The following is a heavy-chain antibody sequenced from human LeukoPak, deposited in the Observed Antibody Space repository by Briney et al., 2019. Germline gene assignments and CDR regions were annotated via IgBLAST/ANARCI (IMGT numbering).Heavy chain of an antibody. Sequence: GGSLRLSCAASGFTFSSYGMHWFRQAPGKGLEWVAFIRYDGSNKYYADSVKGRFTISRDNSKNTLYLQMNGLRAEDTAVYYCAKDAGGRYCSSTSCYPGAYWGQGTLVTVSS. CDR2: IRYDGSNK. CDR1: GFTFSSYG. V-gene: IGHV3-30*02. CDR3: AKDAGGRYCSSTSCYPGAY. J-gene: IGHJ4*02. D-gene: IGHD2-2*01.